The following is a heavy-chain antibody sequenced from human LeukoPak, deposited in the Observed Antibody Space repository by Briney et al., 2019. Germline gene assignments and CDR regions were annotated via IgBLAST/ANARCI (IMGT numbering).Heavy chain of an antibody. CDR3: ARPRAMTTGVGRYFDL. CDR1: GFTFTSYA. CDR2: INGGGENT. J-gene: IGHJ2*01. V-gene: IGHV3-23*01. D-gene: IGHD1-1*01. Sequence: GGSLRLSCGASGFTFTSYAMSWIRQAPGKGLEWVSAINGGGENTYYGDSVKDRFTISRDNSKNTLYLQMNSLRAEDTATYYCARPRAMTTGVGRYFDLWGRGTLVTVSS.